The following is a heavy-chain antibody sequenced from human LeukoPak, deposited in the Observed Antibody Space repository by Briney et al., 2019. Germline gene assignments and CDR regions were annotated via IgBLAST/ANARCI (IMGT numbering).Heavy chain of an antibody. CDR1: GGTFSSYA. Sequence: SVKVSCKASGGTFSSYAISWVRQAPGQGLEWMGRIIPIFGTANYAQKFQGSVTITTDESTSTAYMELSSLRSEDTAVYYCARAQIIYYDFWSGYYYNNWFDPWGQGTLVTVSS. CDR3: ARAQIIYYDFWSGYYYNNWFDP. V-gene: IGHV1-69*05. D-gene: IGHD3-3*01. J-gene: IGHJ5*02. CDR2: IIPIFGTA.